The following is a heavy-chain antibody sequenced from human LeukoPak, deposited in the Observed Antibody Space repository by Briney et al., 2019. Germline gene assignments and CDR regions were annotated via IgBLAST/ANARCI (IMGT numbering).Heavy chain of an antibody. CDR1: GFTFSSYA. Sequence: PGGSLRLSCAASGFTFSSYAMHWVRQAPGKGLEWVAVISYDGSNKYYADSVKGRFTISRDNSKNTLYLQMNSLRAEDTAVYYCAKVLTGPQITFGGVIVGVPLNYFDYWGQGTLVTVSS. J-gene: IGHJ4*02. CDR3: AKVLTGPQITFGGVIVGVPLNYFDY. V-gene: IGHV3-30-3*01. D-gene: IGHD3-16*02. CDR2: ISYDGSNK.